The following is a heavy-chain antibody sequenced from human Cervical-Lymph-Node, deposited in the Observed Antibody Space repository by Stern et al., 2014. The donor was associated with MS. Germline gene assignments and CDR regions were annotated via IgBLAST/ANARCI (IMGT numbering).Heavy chain of an antibody. CDR3: ARVPNPGPFYYYGLDV. Sequence: QITLKESGPVLVQPTETLTLTCTVSGFSLSNAGMFVSWIRQPPGKALEWLAHIFSNDEKSYSPSLKNRLSISKDTSKSQVVLTMTNMDPVDTATYYCARVPNPGPFYYYGLDVWGQGTPVTVSS. J-gene: IGHJ6*02. CDR1: GFSLSNAGMF. V-gene: IGHV2-26*01. CDR2: IFSNDEK.